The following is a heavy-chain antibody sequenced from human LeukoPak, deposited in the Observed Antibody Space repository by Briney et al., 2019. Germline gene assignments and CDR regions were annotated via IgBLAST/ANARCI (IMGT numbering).Heavy chain of an antibody. Sequence: SETLSLTCTVSGGSISSYYWSWIRQPPGKGLEWIGYIYYSGSTNYNPSLKSRVTISVDTSKNQVSLKLSSVTAADTAIYYCARDPKYSYYFDYWGQGSLVTVSS. CDR1: GGSISSYY. CDR2: IYYSGST. CDR3: ARDPKYSYYFDY. J-gene: IGHJ4*02. D-gene: IGHD2/OR15-2a*01. V-gene: IGHV4-59*01.